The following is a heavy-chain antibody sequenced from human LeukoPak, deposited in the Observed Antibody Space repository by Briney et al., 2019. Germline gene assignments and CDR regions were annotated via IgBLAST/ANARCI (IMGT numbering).Heavy chain of an antibody. CDR2: IIPIFGTA. Sequence: SVKVSCKASGGTFSSYAISWVRQAPGQGLEWMGGIIPIFGTANYAQKFQGRVTITTDKSTSTAYMELSSLRSEDTAVYYCASGYYATLYFDYWGQGTLVTVSS. J-gene: IGHJ4*02. CDR3: ASGYYATLYFDY. CDR1: GGTFSSYA. D-gene: IGHD3-22*01. V-gene: IGHV1-69*05.